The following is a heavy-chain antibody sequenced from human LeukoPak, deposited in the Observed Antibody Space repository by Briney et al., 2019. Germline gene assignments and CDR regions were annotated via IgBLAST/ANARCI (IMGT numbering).Heavy chain of an antibody. V-gene: IGHV3-13*01. D-gene: IGHD5-12*01. CDR3: ARSGYEYFFDY. J-gene: IGHJ4*02. CDR2: IGTAGDT. CDR1: GFTVSSYD. Sequence: LAGGSLRLSCAASGFTVSSYDMHWVRQATGKGLEWVSAIGTAGDTYYPGSVKGRFTISRENVKNSLYLQMNSLRAGDTAVYYCARSGYEYFFDYWGQGTLVTVSS.